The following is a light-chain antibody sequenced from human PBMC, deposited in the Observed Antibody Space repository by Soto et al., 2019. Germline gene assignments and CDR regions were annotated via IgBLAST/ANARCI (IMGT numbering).Light chain of an antibody. J-gene: IGKJ2*01. CDR3: QQFNHYPRT. Sequence: DIQMTQSPSSVSASVGDRVTITCRASQAIDSWLAWYQQKPGEAPKLLIFTGSLLHSGVPPRFSGSGSGTDFTLTISSLQPEDFATYYCQQFNHYPRTFGQGTKLEIK. CDR2: TGS. CDR1: QAIDSW. V-gene: IGKV1-12*01.